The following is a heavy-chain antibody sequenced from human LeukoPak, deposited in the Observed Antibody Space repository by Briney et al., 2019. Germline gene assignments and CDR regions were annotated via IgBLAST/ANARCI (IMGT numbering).Heavy chain of an antibody. V-gene: IGHV3-30*18. CDR1: GFTFSSYA. CDR3: AKVQYYDSSGYLDY. J-gene: IGHJ4*02. D-gene: IGHD3-22*01. CDR2: ISSDGSNK. Sequence: GGSLRLSCAASGFTFSSYAMSWVRQAPGKGLEWMAVISSDGSNKYYVDSVKGRFTISRDNSKNTLYPQMNSLRAEDTALYYCAKVQYYDSSGYLDYWGQGTLVTVSS.